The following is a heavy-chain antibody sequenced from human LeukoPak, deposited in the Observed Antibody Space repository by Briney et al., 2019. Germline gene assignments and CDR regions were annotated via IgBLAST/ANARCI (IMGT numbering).Heavy chain of an antibody. CDR3: ATPMIRGVISAFDI. Sequence: GGSLRLSCAASGFTVSSSFMSWVRQAPGKGLEWVSVIYSGGSTYYADSVKGRFTISRDNSKNTLYLQMNSLRAEDTAVYYCATPMIRGVISAFDIWGQGTMVTVSS. CDR1: GFTVSSSF. J-gene: IGHJ3*02. CDR2: IYSGGST. D-gene: IGHD3-10*01. V-gene: IGHV3-53*01.